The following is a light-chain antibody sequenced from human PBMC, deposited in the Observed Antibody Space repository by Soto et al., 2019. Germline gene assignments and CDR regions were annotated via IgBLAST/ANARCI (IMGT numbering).Light chain of an antibody. CDR3: QQSYSTWCS. CDR1: QNISTF. CDR2: ASS. J-gene: IGKJ2*02. V-gene: IGKV1-39*01. Sequence: DIQMTQSPPSLSASVGDRVTITCRASQNISTFLNWYQQEPGKAPKLLIYASSSLLGGVPSRFSGSGSGTAFTLTITSLQPEDFASYYCQQSYSTWCSFGQGTKLEIK.